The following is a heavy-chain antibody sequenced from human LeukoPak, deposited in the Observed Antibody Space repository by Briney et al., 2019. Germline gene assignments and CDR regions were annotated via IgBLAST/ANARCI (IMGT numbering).Heavy chain of an antibody. J-gene: IGHJ4*02. CDR1: GFTFSSCA. CDR2: ISSSNKDK. CDR3: TRLDGISAWIGYCTSSTCG. Sequence: GGSLRLSCAASGFTFSSCAMNWVRQAPGKGLEWVSFISSSNKDKYYADSVKGRFTISRDNAKNSLYLQMNSLRVGDTAVYYCTRLDGISAWIGYCTSSTCGWGQGTLVTVSS. V-gene: IGHV3-21*01. D-gene: IGHD2-2*01.